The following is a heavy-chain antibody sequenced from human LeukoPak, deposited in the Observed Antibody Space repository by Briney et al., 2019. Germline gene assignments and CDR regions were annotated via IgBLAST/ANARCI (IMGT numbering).Heavy chain of an antibody. CDR3: ASWRKGYYYDRSGYPDY. CDR2: IFYSGRT. V-gene: IGHV4-59*07. CDR1: GGSISSYY. Sequence: SDTLSLTCAVSGGSISSYYWTWIRQPPGKGLEWIGYIFYSGRTNYNPSLKSRVTISIDTSKNQFSLQLSSVTAADTAVYYRASWRKGYYYDRSGYPDYWGPGTLVTVSS. J-gene: IGHJ4*02. D-gene: IGHD3-22*01.